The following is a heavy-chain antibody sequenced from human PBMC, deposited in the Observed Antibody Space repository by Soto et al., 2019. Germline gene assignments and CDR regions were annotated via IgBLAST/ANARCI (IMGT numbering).Heavy chain of an antibody. CDR2: IYHSGST. CDR1: GGSINTATHS. CDR3: ARGGGVTTTGDDY. V-gene: IGHV4-30-2*01. J-gene: IGHJ4*02. D-gene: IGHD4-4*01. Sequence: QLQLQESGSGLVKPSQTLSLTCAVSGGSINTATHSWSWIRQPPGKGLEWIGYIYHSGSTYYNPSAKRRVTISIDKSNNQFARRLRSVTAADTAVYYCARGGGVTTTGDDYWGQGILVTVSS.